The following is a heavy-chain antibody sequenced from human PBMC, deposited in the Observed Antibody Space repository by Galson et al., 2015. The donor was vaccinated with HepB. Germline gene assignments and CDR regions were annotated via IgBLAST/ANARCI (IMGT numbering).Heavy chain of an antibody. CDR3: AKDGAPYYYDSSGYYFDY. CDR1: GFTFSSYG. D-gene: IGHD3-22*01. CDR2: IRYDGSNK. J-gene: IGHJ4*02. Sequence: SLRLSCAASGFTFSSYGMHWVRQAPGKGLEWVAFIRYDGSNKYYADSVKGRFTISRDNSKNTLYLQMNSLRAEDTAVYYCAKDGAPYYYDSSGYYFDYWGQGTLVTVSS. V-gene: IGHV3-30*02.